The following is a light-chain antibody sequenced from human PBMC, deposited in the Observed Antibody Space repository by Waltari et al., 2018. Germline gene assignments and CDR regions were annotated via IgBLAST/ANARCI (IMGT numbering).Light chain of an antibody. V-gene: IGKV3-11*01. J-gene: IGKJ5*01. CDR1: QSVRTY. Sequence: EIVLTQSQATLSLSPGERATLSCRASQSVRTYLAWYQQKPGQAPRLLIYDASNRATCIPARFSGSGSGTDFTLPISSLEPDDFAVYYCQPRSNWPIPFGQGTRLEIK. CDR2: DAS. CDR3: QPRSNWPIP.